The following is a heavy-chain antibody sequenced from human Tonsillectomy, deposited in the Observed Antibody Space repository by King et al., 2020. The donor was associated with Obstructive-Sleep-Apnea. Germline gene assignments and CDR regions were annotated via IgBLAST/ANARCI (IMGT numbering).Heavy chain of an antibody. CDR1: GFSFSSSA. CDR2: ILYDGNNK. J-gene: IGHJ4*02. CDR3: HDLSEDNRRASVVDY. V-gene: IGHV3-30-3*01. D-gene: IGHD1-1*01. Sequence: HVQLVESGGGVVQPGRSLRLSCVASGFSFSSSAMHWVRQAPGKGLEWVALILYDGNNKYYADSVRGRFTISRDNSKNTLYLQLNSLRVEDTAVYYCHDLSEDNRRASVVDYWGQGTLVTVSS.